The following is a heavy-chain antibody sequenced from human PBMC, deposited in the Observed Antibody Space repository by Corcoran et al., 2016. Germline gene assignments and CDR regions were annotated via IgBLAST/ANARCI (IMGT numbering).Heavy chain of an antibody. D-gene: IGHD3-10*01. CDR1: GFTFSSYS. V-gene: IGHV3-21*01. Sequence: EVQLVESGGGLVKPGGSLRLSCAASGFTFSSYSMNWVRQAPGKGLEWVSSISSSSSYIYYADSVKGRFTISRDNAKNSLYLQMNSLRAEETAVYYCARYGSGSRIRYYGMDVWGQGTTVTVSS. CDR3: ARYGSGSRIRYYGMDV. CDR2: ISSSSSYI. J-gene: IGHJ6*02.